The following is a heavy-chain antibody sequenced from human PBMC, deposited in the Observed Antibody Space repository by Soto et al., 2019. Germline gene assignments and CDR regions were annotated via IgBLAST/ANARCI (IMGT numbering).Heavy chain of an antibody. CDR3: ASSITMRKEDDAFDI. V-gene: IGHV5-51*01. J-gene: IGHJ3*02. CDR1: GYSFTSYW. D-gene: IGHD3-22*01. CDR2: IYPGDSDT. Sequence: GESLKISCKGSGYSFTSYWIGRVRQMPGKGLEWMGIIYPGDSDTRYSPSFQGQVTISADKSISTAYLQWSSLKASDTAMYYCASSITMRKEDDAFDIWGQGTMVTVSS.